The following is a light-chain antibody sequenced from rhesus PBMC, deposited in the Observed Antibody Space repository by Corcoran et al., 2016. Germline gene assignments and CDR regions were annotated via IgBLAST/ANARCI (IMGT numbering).Light chain of an antibody. CDR3: LQYSSSPFT. V-gene: IGKV1-22*01. CDR2: KAA. CDR1: QSISSW. J-gene: IGKJ3*01. Sequence: DIQMTQSPSSLSASVGDTVTIICRASQSISSWLDWYQQKPGKAPKLLFYKAASLQSGVPSRFSGSGSGTDFTLTISSLQPEDFATYYCLQYSSSPFTFGPGTKLDIK.